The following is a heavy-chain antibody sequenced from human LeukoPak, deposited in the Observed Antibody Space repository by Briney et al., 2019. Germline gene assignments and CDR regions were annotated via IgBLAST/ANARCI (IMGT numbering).Heavy chain of an antibody. CDR3: AELGDYYMDV. CDR2: INPKSGDT. D-gene: IGHD7-27*01. Sequence: GASVKVSCKASGYTFIDYYVHWVRQAPGQGLEWMGWINPKSGDTNYAQKFQGRVTMTRDTSISTAYMELSGLTSDDTAMYFCAELGDYYMDVWGKGTTVTVSS. CDR1: GYTFIDYY. J-gene: IGHJ6*03. V-gene: IGHV1-2*02.